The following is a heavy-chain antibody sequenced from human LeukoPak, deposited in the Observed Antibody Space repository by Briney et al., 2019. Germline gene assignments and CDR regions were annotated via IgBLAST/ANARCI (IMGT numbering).Heavy chain of an antibody. CDR3: AKDYYDILTGYYISYYYYMDV. V-gene: IGHV3-23*01. CDR1: GFTFSSYG. D-gene: IGHD3-9*01. CDR2: ISGSGGST. J-gene: IGHJ6*03. Sequence: GGSLRLSCAASGFTFSSYGMSWVRQAPGKGLEWVSAISGSGGSTYYADSVKGRFTISRDNSKNTLYLQMNSLRAEDTAVYYCAKDYYDILTGYYISYYYYMDVWGKGTTVTVSS.